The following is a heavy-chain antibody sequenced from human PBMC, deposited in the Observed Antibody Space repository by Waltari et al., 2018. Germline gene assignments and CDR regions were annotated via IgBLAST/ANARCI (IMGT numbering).Heavy chain of an antibody. D-gene: IGHD3-10*01. Sequence: VQLVESGGGLVQPGGSLRLSCAASGFTFSSYSMSWVRQAPGKGLEWVAVIWYDGSNKYYADSVKGRFTISRDNSKNTLYLQMNSLRAEDTAMYYCAKDLNTMVRGVIADAFDIWGQGTMVTVSS. J-gene: IGHJ3*02. CDR3: AKDLNTMVRGVIADAFDI. CDR1: GFTFSSYS. V-gene: IGHV3-30*02. CDR2: IWYDGSNK.